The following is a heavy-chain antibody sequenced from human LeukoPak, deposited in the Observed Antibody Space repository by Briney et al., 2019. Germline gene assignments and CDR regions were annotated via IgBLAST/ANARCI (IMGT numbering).Heavy chain of an antibody. V-gene: IGHV4-59*01. CDR3: ARFPRGFYYDSSGYHYYYMDV. J-gene: IGHJ6*03. Sequence: PSETLSLTCTVSGGSISSYYWSWIRQPPGKGLEWIGYIYYSGSTNYNPSLKSRVTISVDTSKNQFSLKLSSVTAADTAAYYCARFPRGFYYDSSGYHYYYMDVWGKGTTVTVSS. D-gene: IGHD3-22*01. CDR1: GGSISSYY. CDR2: IYYSGST.